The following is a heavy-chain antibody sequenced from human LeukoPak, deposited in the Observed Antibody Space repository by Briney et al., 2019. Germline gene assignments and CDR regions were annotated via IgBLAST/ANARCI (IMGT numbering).Heavy chain of an antibody. CDR1: GGSISSGDYY. V-gene: IGHV4-30-4*01. Sequence: PSETLSLTCTVSGGSISSGDYYWSWIRQPPGKGLEWIGYIYYSGSTYYNPSLKSRVTISVDTSKNQFSLKLSSVTAADTAVYYCASRLWFGELLDAFDIWGQGTMVTVSS. CDR3: ASRLWFGELLDAFDI. D-gene: IGHD3-10*01. J-gene: IGHJ3*02. CDR2: IYYSGST.